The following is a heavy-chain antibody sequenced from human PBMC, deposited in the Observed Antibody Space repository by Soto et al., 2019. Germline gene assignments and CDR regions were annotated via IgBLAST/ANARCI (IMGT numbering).Heavy chain of an antibody. CDR1: GGSISSGDYY. J-gene: IGHJ4*02. CDR2: IYYSGST. CDR3: ARESYYDILTGYYAPFDY. V-gene: IGHV4-30-4*01. D-gene: IGHD3-9*01. Sequence: SETLSLTCTVSGGSISSGDYYWSWIRQPPGKGLEWIGYIYYSGSTYYNPSLKSRVTISVDTSKNQFSLKLSSVTAADTAVYYCARESYYDILTGYYAPFDYWGQGTLVTVSS.